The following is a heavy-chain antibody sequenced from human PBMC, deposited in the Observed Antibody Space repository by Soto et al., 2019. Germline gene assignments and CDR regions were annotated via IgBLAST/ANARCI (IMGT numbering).Heavy chain of an antibody. CDR2: IDWDDDK. D-gene: IGHD6-13*01. CDR1: GGSISSYYW. V-gene: IGHV2-70*18. J-gene: IGHJ5*02. CDR3: ARLRPAAAWFDP. Sequence: TLSLTCTVSGGSISSYYWSWIRRPPGKGVEWLALIDWDDDKYYSTSLKTRLTISKDTSKNQVVLTMTNMDSVDTATYYCARLRPAAAWFDPWGQGTLVTV.